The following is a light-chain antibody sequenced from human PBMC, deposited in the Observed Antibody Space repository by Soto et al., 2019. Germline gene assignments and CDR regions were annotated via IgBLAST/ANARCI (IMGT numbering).Light chain of an antibody. Sequence: QPVLTQPPSASSTPGQTVTISCSGSTSNIGTFYVYWYQHLPGTAPKLLIYLGDQRASGVSDRFSGSKSGTSASLAINGLRSDDEGDYYCAAWDDNLNAYVFGSGTKLTVL. V-gene: IGLV1-47*02. CDR3: AAWDDNLNAYV. CDR2: LGD. CDR1: TSNIGTFY. J-gene: IGLJ1*01.